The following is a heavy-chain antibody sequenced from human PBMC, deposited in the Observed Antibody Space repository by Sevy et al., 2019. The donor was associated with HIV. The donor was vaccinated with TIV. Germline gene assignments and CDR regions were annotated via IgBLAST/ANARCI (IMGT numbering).Heavy chain of an antibody. D-gene: IGHD3-16*01. V-gene: IGHV3-23*01. CDR2: ISGSGGSV. CDR3: TNRGGVIITGFES. CDR1: GFTFSSYE. Sequence: GGSLRLSCAASGFTFSSYEMNWVRQAPGKGLEWVSTISGSGGSVYYPDSLKGRFTISRDNFKNTVSLQMNSLRAEDTAVYYCTNRGGVIITGFESWGQGTLVTVSS. J-gene: IGHJ4*02.